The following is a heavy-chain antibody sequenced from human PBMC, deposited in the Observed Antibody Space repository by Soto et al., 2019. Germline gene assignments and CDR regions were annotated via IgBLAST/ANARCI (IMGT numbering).Heavy chain of an antibody. D-gene: IGHD4-4*01. CDR3: ARRANTVRAYYYMDV. CDR1: GFTFSSYA. V-gene: IGHV3-48*01. J-gene: IGHJ6*03. CDR2: ISSSSSTI. Sequence: GGSLRLSCEASGFTFSSYAMSWVRQAPGKGLEWVSYISSSSSTIYYADSVKGRFTISRDNAKNSLYLQMNSLRAEDTAVYYCARRANTVRAYYYMDVWGKGTTVTVSS.